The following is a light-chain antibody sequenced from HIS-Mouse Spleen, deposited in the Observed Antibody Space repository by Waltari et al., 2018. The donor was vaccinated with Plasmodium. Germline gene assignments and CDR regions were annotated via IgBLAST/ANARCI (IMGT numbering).Light chain of an antibody. CDR3: QQYNNWSFT. V-gene: IGKV3-15*01. Sequence: IVMTHPPATLSLSQTETATLSCRASQSVSSNLAWYKQKPGQPPRLRIYVASTKASGIPARFSGSGSGTEFTLTISSLQSEDFAAYYCQQYNNWSFTFGPGTKVDIK. J-gene: IGKJ3*01. CDR1: QSVSSN. CDR2: VAS.